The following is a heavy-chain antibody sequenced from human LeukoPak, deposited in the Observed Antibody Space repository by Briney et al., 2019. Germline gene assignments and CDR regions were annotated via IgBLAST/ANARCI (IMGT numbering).Heavy chain of an antibody. V-gene: IGHV3-30*02. CDR3: AKFDRGLQTYDAFDI. CDR2: IRYDGSNK. J-gene: IGHJ3*02. CDR1: GFTFSSYG. Sequence: TGGSLRLSCAASGFTFSSYGMHWVRQAPGKGLEWVAFIRYDGSNKYYADSVKGRFTISRDNSKNTLYLQMNSLRAEDTAVYYCAKFDRGLQTYDAFDIWGQGTMVTVSS. D-gene: IGHD4-11*01.